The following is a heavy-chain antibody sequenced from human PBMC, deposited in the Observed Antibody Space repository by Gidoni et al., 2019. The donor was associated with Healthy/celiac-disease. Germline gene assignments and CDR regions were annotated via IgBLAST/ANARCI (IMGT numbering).Heavy chain of an antibody. Sequence: QVQLQESGPGLVKPSGTLSLTCAVSGGSISSSNWWSWVRQPPGNGMEWIGEIYHSGSTNYNPSLKIRVTISVDKSKNQFSLKLSSVTAADTAVYYCARGPLLPNCSGGSCYFDYWGQGTLVTVSS. J-gene: IGHJ4*02. D-gene: IGHD2-15*01. V-gene: IGHV4-4*02. CDR3: ARGPLLPNCSGGSCYFDY. CDR2: IYHSGST. CDR1: GGSISSSNW.